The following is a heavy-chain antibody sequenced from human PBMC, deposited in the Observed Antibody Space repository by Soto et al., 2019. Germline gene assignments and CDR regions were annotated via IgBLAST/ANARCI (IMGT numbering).Heavy chain of an antibody. CDR1: GGSFSGYY. Sequence: KASESLSLTCAVYGGSFSGYYGSWIRQHPGNGLEWIGEINHSGSTNYNPSLKSRVTISVDTSKNQFSLKLSSVTAADTAVYYCARGRTIFGVVISGWFDPWGQGTLVTVSS. V-gene: IGHV4-34*01. D-gene: IGHD3-3*01. CDR2: INHSGST. J-gene: IGHJ5*02. CDR3: ARGRTIFGVVISGWFDP.